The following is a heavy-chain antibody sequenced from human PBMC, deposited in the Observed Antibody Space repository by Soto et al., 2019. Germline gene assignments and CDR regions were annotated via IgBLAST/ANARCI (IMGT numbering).Heavy chain of an antibody. CDR3: AREGGSYDSGGYLIRGAFDI. Sequence: SETLSLTCSVSGDSISRIDYYWTWIRQHPEKGLEWIGNIYFRGNTYYSPSLESRLTISVDTSKNQFSLKLTSVTAADTAVYYCAREGGSYDSGGYLIRGAFDIWGQGTMVTRLL. CDR1: GDSISRIDYY. J-gene: IGHJ3*02. D-gene: IGHD3-22*01. V-gene: IGHV4-31*03. CDR2: IYFRGNT.